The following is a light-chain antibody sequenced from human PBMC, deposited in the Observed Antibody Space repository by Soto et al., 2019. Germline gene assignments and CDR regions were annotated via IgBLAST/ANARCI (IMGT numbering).Light chain of an antibody. V-gene: IGKV1-39*01. CDR3: QESHAFLWGT. CDR1: QTISNS. Sequence: DIQMTQSPSSLSASVGDRVTITCRATQTISNSLNWYQQRPGKAPNLLIYGASTLQGGVPSRFSGGGSGTDFTLTINSLQPEDSATCFCQESHAFLWGTFGQGTKV. J-gene: IGKJ1*01. CDR2: GAS.